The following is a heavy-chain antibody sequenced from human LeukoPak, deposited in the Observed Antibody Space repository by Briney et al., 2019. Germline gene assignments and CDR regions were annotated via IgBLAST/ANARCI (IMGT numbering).Heavy chain of an antibody. CDR1: GGSISSGDYY. CDR3: ASRYGSGSPFDY. CDR2: IYYSGST. V-gene: IGHV4-30-4*01. J-gene: IGHJ4*02. Sequence: SETLSLTCTVSGGSISSGDYYWSWIRQPPGKGLEWIGYIYYSGSTYYNPSLKSRVTISVDTSKNQFSLKLSPVTAADTAVYYCASRYGSGSPFDYWGQGTLVTVSS. D-gene: IGHD3-10*01.